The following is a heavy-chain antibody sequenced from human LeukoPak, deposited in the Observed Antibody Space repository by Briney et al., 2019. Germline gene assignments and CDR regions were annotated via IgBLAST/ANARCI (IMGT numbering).Heavy chain of an antibody. CDR3: ARGGWYVFYYFDY. D-gene: IGHD6-19*01. Sequence: SETLSLTCTVSGYPISSGYYWGWIRQPPGKGLEWIGSIYHSGSTYYNPSLKSRVTISVDTSKNQFSLKLSSVTAADTAVYYCARGGWYVFYYFDYWGQGTLVTVSS. CDR2: IYHSGST. CDR1: GYPISSGYY. V-gene: IGHV4-38-2*02. J-gene: IGHJ4*02.